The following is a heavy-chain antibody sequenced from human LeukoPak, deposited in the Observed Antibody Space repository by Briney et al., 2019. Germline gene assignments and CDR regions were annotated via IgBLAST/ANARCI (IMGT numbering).Heavy chain of an antibody. CDR1: GFSFSSHG. D-gene: IGHD6-19*01. V-gene: IGHV3-23*01. CDR2: IIGGAGGT. J-gene: IGHJ4*02. CDR3: ARAVAVAGTRGNFDY. Sequence: GGSLRLSCAASGFSFSSHGMSWVRQAPGKGLEWVSGIIGGAGGTYYADSVKGRFTISRDNAKNSLYLQMNSLRAEDTAVYYCARAVAVAGTRGNFDYWGQGTLVTVSS.